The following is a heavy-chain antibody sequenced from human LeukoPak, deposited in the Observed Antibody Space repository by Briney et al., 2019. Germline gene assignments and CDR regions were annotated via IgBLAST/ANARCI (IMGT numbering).Heavy chain of an antibody. CDR2: IYRTGST. V-gene: IGHV4-59*11. CDR1: GVSISTHY. Sequence: SETLSLTCTVSGVSISTHYWSWLRRPPGKGLEWIGYIYRTGSTNYNPSLKSRVSILIDTSKNQFSLKLTSVTAADTAEYYCARFGNCSGGSCYGWFDPWGQGTLVTVSS. CDR3: ARFGNCSGGSCYGWFDP. D-gene: IGHD2-15*01. J-gene: IGHJ5*02.